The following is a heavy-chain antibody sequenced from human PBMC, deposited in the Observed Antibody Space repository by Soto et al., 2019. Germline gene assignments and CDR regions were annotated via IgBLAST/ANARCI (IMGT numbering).Heavy chain of an antibody. J-gene: IGHJ4*02. D-gene: IGHD3-10*01. CDR3: AKDGQWFGELLNYFDY. CDR1: GFTFSSYA. CDR2: ISGSGGST. Sequence: GGSLRLSCAASGFTFSSYAMSWVRQAPGKGLEWVSAISGSGGSTYYADSVKGRFTISRDNSKNTLYLQMNSLRAEDTAVYYCAKDGQWFGELLNYFDYWGQGTLVTVSS. V-gene: IGHV3-23*01.